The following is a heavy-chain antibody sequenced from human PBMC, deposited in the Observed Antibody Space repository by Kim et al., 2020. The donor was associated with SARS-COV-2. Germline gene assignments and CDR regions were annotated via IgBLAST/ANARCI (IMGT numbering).Heavy chain of an antibody. CDR2: IDWDDVK. CDR1: GFSLSTSKMC. CDR3: ARTRHDGYRAYIMDV. V-gene: IGHV2-70*11. Sequence: SGPTLVNPTQTLTLTCTFSGFSLSTSKMCVSWIRQPPGKALEWLARIDWDDVKYYSSSLKTRLTISKETSKNQVVLTMTNMDPVDTATYYCARTRHDGYRAYIMDVRGHGATVTVS. D-gene: IGHD5-12*01. J-gene: IGHJ6*01.